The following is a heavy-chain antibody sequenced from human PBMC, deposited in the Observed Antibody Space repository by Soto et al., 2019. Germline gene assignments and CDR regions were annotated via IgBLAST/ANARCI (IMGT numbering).Heavy chain of an antibody. J-gene: IGHJ5*02. CDR2: IYYSGST. CDR1: GGSISSYY. Sequence: QVQLQESGPGLVKPSETLSLTCTVSGGSISSYYWSWIRQPPGKGLEWIGYIYYSGSTNYNPSLNSRFIIRVGXSQNQFSLKLSSVTAADTAVYYCASWIPSTFRFDPWGQGTLVTVSS. V-gene: IGHV4-59*01. D-gene: IGHD1-26*01. CDR3: ASWIPSTFRFDP.